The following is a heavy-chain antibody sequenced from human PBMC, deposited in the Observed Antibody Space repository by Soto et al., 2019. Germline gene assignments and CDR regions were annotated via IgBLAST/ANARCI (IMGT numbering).Heavy chain of an antibody. Sequence: SETLSLTCTVSGGSISSSSYYWGWIRQPPXKGLEWIGSIYYSGSTYYNPSLKSRVTISVDTSKNQFSLKLSSVTAADTAVYYCARTGSGSYLGYYYYGMDVWGQGTTVTVSS. CDR1: GGSISSSSYY. V-gene: IGHV4-39*01. CDR2: IYYSGST. CDR3: ARTGSGSYLGYYYYGMDV. D-gene: IGHD3-10*01. J-gene: IGHJ6*02.